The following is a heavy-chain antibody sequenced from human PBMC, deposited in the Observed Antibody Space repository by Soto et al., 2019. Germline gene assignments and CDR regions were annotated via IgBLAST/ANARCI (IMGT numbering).Heavy chain of an antibody. CDR1: AFYLASRPVG. D-gene: IGHD3-16*01. CDR3: AHRRNYDGSWNEGVFDY. CDR2: IYWDDDK. J-gene: IGHJ4*02. Sequence: QITLKESGPTLVKPTQTLTLTCTFSAFYLASRPVGVGWVRQPPGKALEWLAFIYWDDDKRYSPSLRSTLTVTKDASKNQVVLTLTNMDPVDTATYYCAHRRNYDGSWNEGVFDYWGQAILVTVSS. V-gene: IGHV2-5*02.